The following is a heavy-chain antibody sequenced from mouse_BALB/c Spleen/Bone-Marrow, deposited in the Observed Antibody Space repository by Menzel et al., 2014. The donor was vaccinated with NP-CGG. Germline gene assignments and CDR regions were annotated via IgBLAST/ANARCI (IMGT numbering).Heavy chain of an antibody. D-gene: IGHD2-10*02. J-gene: IGHJ4*01. Sequence: EVQLVESGGGLVKPGGSLKLSCAASGFTFSSYTMSWVHQTPEKRLEWVATISTGGSYTDYPDSVKGRFTISRDNAKNTLYLQMSSLKSEDTAMYYCTRDQRYGNYIYAMDYWGQGTSVTVSS. CDR1: GFTFSSYT. V-gene: IGHV5-6-4*01. CDR2: ISTGGSYT. CDR3: TRDQRYGNYIYAMDY.